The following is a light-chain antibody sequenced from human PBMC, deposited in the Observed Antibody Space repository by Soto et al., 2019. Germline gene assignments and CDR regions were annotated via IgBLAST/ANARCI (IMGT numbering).Light chain of an antibody. CDR1: QSISSSY. Sequence: EIVLTQSPGTLSLSPGKRATLSCRASQSISSSYLAWYQQRPGQAPRLLIYGASSRATGIPDRVRGSGSGTEFTLTISRLEPEDFAVYYCQQYGSSSWTLGQESKGDIK. CDR2: GAS. J-gene: IGKJ1*01. V-gene: IGKV3-20*01. CDR3: QQYGSSSWT.